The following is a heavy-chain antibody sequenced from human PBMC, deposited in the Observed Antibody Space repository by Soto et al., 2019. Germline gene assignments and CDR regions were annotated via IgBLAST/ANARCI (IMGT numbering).Heavy chain of an antibody. CDR2: IDPDGSDT. J-gene: IGHJ4*02. D-gene: IGHD1-26*01. CDR3: ATMAGTYPY. CDR1: GFAFSRFP. V-gene: IGHV3-74*01. Sequence: VQLVESGGDLVQPGGSLRLSCAASGFAFSRFPMHWVRQAPGKGLVWVSRIDPDGSDTTYADSVKGRFTISRGNAKNIVYLQMSSLRAEDTALYYCATMAGTYPYWGQGTLVTVSS.